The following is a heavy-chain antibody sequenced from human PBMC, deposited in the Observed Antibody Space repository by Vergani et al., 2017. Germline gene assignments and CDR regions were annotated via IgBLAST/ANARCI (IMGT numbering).Heavy chain of an antibody. J-gene: IGHJ6*03. CDR3: AKEAGYDYYYYYMDV. CDR1: GFTFSSYG. V-gene: IGHV3-30*18. Sequence: QVQLVESGGGVVQPGRSLRLSCAASGFTFSSYGMHWVRQAPGKGLEWVAVISYDGSNKYYADSVKGRFTISRDNSKNTLYLQMNSLRAEDTAVYYCAKEAGYDYYYYYMDVWGKGTTVTVSS. CDR2: ISYDGSNK. D-gene: IGHD6-13*01.